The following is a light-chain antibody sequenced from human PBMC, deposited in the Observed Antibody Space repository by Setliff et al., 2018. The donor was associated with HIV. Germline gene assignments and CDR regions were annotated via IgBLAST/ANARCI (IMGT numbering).Light chain of an antibody. CDR2: EDT. Sequence: QSALAQPASVSGSPGQSVTISCTGTSSDVGGYPYVSWYQQYPGKVPKLMIYEDTKRPSGVSNRFSGSKSGNTASLTISGLQAEDEADYYCCSFARSSTLVFGTGTKVTVL. CDR1: SSDVGGYPY. V-gene: IGLV2-23*01. J-gene: IGLJ1*01. CDR3: CSFARSSTLV.